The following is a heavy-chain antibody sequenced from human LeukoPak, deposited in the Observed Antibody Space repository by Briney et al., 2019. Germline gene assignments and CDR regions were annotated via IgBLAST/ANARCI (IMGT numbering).Heavy chain of an antibody. Sequence: ASVKVSCKASGYTFTSYAMNWVRQAPGQGLEWMGWINTNTGNPTYAQGFTGRFVFSLDTSVSTAYLQISSLKAEDTAVYYCARVRDSSGWTPYYYYYMDAWGKGTTVTVSS. J-gene: IGHJ6*03. CDR2: INTNTGNP. D-gene: IGHD6-19*01. CDR1: GYTFTSYA. CDR3: ARVRDSSGWTPYYYYYMDA. V-gene: IGHV7-4-1*02.